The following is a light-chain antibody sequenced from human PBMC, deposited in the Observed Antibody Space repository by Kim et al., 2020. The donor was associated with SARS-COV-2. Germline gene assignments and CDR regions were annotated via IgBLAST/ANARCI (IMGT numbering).Light chain of an antibody. CDR3: QKYESGPYT. V-gene: IGKV1-27*01. Sequence: DIQMTQSPSSLSASVGDRVTITCRASRGISDYLAWYQQKPGKVPKLLIFGASTLNSGVPSRFSGSQSGTDFTLTISSLQPEDVATYYCQKYESGPYTFGKGTKLEI. J-gene: IGKJ2*01. CDR2: GAS. CDR1: RGISDY.